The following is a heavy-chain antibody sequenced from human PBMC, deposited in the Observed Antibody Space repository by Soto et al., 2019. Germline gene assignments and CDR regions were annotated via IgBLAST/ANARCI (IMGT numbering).Heavy chain of an antibody. CDR3: ARGGGYAVSYYYYYMDV. Sequence: ASVKVSCKASGYTFTGYYMHWVRQAPGQGLEWMGWMNPNSGDTNYAQKFQGRVTMTRDTSISTAYMELSSLRSEDTAVYYCARGGGYAVSYYYYYMDVWGKGTTVTVSS. CDR2: MNPNSGDT. J-gene: IGHJ6*03. CDR1: GYTFTGYY. D-gene: IGHD5-12*01. V-gene: IGHV1-2*02.